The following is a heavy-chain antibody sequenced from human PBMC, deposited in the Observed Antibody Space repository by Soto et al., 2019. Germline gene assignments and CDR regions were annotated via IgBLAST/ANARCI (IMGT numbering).Heavy chain of an antibody. J-gene: IGHJ4*02. CDR2: INHSGST. CDR1: CASFSGYY. V-gene: IGHV4-34*01. CDR3: ARGYGRIFDY. D-gene: IGHD4-17*01. Sequence: PSETLSLTCAVYCASFSGYYWNWIRQPPGKGLEWIGEINHSGSTNYNPSLKSRVTISVDTSKNQFSLKLSSVTAADTAVYYCARGYGRIFDYWGQGTLVTVSS.